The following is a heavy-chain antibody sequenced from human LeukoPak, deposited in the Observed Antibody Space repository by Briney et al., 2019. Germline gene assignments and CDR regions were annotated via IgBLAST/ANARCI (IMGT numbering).Heavy chain of an antibody. CDR1: GFTFSSYW. D-gene: IGHD1-20*01. J-gene: IGHJ5*02. CDR3: VRGEYNWNDLHL. V-gene: IGHV3-66*01. CDR2: IYSGGST. Sequence: GGSLRLSCAASGFTFSSYWMHWVRQAPGKGLEWVSVIYSGGSTYYADSVKGRFTISRDNSKNTLFLQMNSLRAEDTAVYYCVRGEYNWNDLHLWGQGTLVTVSS.